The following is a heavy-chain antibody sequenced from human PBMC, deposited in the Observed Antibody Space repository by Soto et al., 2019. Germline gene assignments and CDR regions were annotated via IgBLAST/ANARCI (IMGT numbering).Heavy chain of an antibody. CDR3: ARDRPTIFVVVTPFEY. CDR1: GYTFTNYG. J-gene: IGHJ4*02. Sequence: GASVKVSCKASGYTFTNYGITWVRLAPGQGLEWMGWISGYNGNTNFAHKFQGRVTMTRDTSTSTVYMELRSLRSDDTAVYYCARDRPTIFVVVTPFEYWGRGTPPTASS. V-gene: IGHV1-18*01. D-gene: IGHD3-3*01. CDR2: ISGYNGNT.